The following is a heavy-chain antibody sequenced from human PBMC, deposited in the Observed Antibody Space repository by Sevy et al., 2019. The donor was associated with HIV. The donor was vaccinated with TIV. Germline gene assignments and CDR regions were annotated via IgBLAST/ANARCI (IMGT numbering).Heavy chain of an antibody. CDR2: ISSSSSYL. CDR1: GFTFSSYS. J-gene: IGHJ1*01. CDR3: AREGLQQLDQYFQH. V-gene: IGHV3-21*01. Sequence: GGSLRLSCAASGFTFSSYSMNWVRQAPGKGLEWVSSISSSSSYLYYADSVKGRFTISRDNAKNSLYLQMNSLRAEDTAVYHCAREGLQQLDQYFQHWGQGTLVTVSS. D-gene: IGHD6-13*01.